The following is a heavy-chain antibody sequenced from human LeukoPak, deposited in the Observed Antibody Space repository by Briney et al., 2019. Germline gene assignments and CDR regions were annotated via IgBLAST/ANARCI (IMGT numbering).Heavy chain of an antibody. CDR1: GFTFSSYW. V-gene: IGHV3-7*01. CDR3: ARELRTFDS. CDR2: IKHNGDEL. D-gene: IGHD3-16*01. Sequence: PGGSLRLSCAASGFTFSSYWMTWVRRAPGKGLEWVANIKHNGDELNYVGSVEGRFTISRDNAKNSLYLHMTSLRAEDTAVYYCARELRTFDSWGQGTLVTVSS. J-gene: IGHJ4*02.